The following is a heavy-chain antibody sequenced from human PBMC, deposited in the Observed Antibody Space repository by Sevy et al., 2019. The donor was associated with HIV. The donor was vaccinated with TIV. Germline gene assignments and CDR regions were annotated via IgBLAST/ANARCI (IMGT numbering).Heavy chain of an antibody. Sequence: GESLKISCQASGYSFTAHWIGWVRQKPGKGLEWMGILFPGSSGWRSFQGQATVSADRSTNTAYIQWGRLKDSDSAVYYCARGGHLPLDAFDVWGLGTMVTVSS. J-gene: IGHJ3*01. D-gene: IGHD2-15*01. CDR2: LFPGSSGW. CDR1: GYSFTAHW. CDR3: ARGGHLPLDAFDV. V-gene: IGHV5-51*01.